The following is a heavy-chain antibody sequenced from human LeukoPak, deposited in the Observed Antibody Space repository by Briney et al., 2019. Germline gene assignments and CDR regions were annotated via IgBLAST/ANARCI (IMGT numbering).Heavy chain of an antibody. CDR3: ARERNPGIAAAGTDDAFDI. CDR1: GGSISSYY. V-gene: IGHV4-4*07. CDR2: IYTSGST. J-gene: IGHJ3*02. D-gene: IGHD6-13*01. Sequence: SETLSLTCTVSGGSISSYYWSWIRQPAGKGLEWVGRIYTSGSTNYNPSLKSRVTMSVDTSNNQFSLELSSVTAADTAVYYCARERNPGIAAAGTDDAFDIWGQGTMVTVSS.